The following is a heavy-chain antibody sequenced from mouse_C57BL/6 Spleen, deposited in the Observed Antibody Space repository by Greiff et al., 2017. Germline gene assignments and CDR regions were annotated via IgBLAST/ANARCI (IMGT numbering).Heavy chain of an antibody. CDR3: ARDRDYGSSYVYAMDY. Sequence: QVQLQQPGTELVKPGASVKLSCKASGYTFTSYWMHWVKQRPGQGLEWIGNINPSNGGTNYNEKFKSKATLTVDKSSSTAYMQLSSLTSEDSAVYYCARDRDYGSSYVYAMDYWGQGTSVTVSS. CDR1: GYTFTSYW. CDR2: INPSNGGT. J-gene: IGHJ4*01. V-gene: IGHV1-53*01. D-gene: IGHD1-1*01.